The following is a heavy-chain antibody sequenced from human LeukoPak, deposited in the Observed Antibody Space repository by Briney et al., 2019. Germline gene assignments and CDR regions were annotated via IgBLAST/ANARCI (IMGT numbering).Heavy chain of an antibody. J-gene: IGHJ6*02. D-gene: IGHD3-10*01. CDR3: ARILTTRGVTTSYYYYYGMDV. CDR1: GGTFSSYA. V-gene: IGHV1-69*04. Sequence: SVKVSCKASGGTFSSYAISWVRQAPGQGLEWMGRIIPILGIANYAQKFQGRVTITADKSTSTAYMELSSLRSEDTAVYYCARILTTRGVTTSYYYYYGMDVWGQGTTVNVSS. CDR2: IIPILGIA.